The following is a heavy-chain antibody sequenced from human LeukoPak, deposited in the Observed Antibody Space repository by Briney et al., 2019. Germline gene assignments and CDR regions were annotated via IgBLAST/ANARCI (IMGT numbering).Heavy chain of an antibody. CDR3: ARDGAINWGNYYHYGMDV. CDR2: ISVYNGNT. D-gene: IGHD7-27*01. V-gene: IGHV1-18*01. Sequence: GASVKVSCKSSGYTFTSYGITWVRQAPGQGLEWIGWISVYNGNTNYAQKLQGRVTMTTDTSTSTAYMELRSLGSDDTAVYYCARDGAINWGNYYHYGMDVWGQGTTVTVSS. CDR1: GYTFTSYG. J-gene: IGHJ6*02.